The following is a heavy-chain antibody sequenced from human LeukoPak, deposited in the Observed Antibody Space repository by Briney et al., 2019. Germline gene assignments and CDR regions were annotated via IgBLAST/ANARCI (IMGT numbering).Heavy chain of an antibody. V-gene: IGHV4-31*03. CDR1: GGSISSGGYY. Sequence: SQTLSLTCTVSGGSISSGGYYWSWIRQHPGKGLEWIGYIYYSGSTYYNPSLKSRVTISVDTSKNQFSLKLSSVSAADTAVYYCARGRSLHYFDFWGQGTLVTVSS. CDR3: ARGRSLHYFDF. CDR2: IYYSGST. J-gene: IGHJ4*02.